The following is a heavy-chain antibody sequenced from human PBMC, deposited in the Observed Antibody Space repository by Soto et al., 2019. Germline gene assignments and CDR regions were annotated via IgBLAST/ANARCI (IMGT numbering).Heavy chain of an antibody. V-gene: IGHV1-24*01. Sequence: ASVKVSCKVSEYTLTELSMHWVRQAPGKGLEWMGGFDPEDGETIYAQKFQGRVTMTEDTSTDTAYMELSSLRSEDTAVYYCATDPNPSSGCNYWGQGTLVTVPQ. CDR1: EYTLTELS. CDR2: FDPEDGET. J-gene: IGHJ4*02. D-gene: IGHD6-19*01. CDR3: ATDPNPSSGCNY.